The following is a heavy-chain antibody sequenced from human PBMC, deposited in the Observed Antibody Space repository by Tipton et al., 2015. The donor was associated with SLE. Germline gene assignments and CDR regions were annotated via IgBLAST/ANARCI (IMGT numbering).Heavy chain of an antibody. J-gene: IGHJ3*02. Sequence: TLSLTCAVYGGSFSGDYWTWIRQSPGKGLEWIAEISQRGSTNYNPSLQSRVSMSVDTSKSQFSLKLNSVTAADTAVYYCARRVSTGRFDVFDTWGRGTTVTVSS. CDR3: ARRVSTGRFDVFDT. CDR2: ISQRGST. D-gene: IGHD1-1*01. V-gene: IGHV4-34*01. CDR1: GGSFSGDY.